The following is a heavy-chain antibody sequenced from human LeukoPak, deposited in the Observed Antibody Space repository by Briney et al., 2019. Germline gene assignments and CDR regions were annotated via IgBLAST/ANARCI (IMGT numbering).Heavy chain of an antibody. CDR2: FDPEDGER. CDR1: GYTLTDLS. V-gene: IGHV1-24*01. Sequence: ASVKVSCKVSGYTLTDLSMHWVRQAPGKGLEWMGGFDPEDGERIFAEKFQGRVIMTEDTSTDTAYMELSSLTSEDTAVYYCSTLLSSNYLDHWGQGTLVTVDS. D-gene: IGHD2/OR15-2a*01. J-gene: IGHJ4*02. CDR3: STLLSSNYLDH.